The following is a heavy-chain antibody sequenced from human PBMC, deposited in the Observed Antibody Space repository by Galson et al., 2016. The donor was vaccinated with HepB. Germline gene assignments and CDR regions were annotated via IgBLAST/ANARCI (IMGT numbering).Heavy chain of an antibody. CDR1: GFDFNDYP. V-gene: IGHV3-30*14. J-gene: IGHJ4*02. CDR2: ISSDANNR. CDR3: AKEFSLGVVTVGVYFDL. Sequence: SLRLSCAASGFDFNDYPMHWVRQAPGKGLEWMTVISSDANNRYYADSVKGRFTVSRDNGKNTLSLQMNSLRPEDTATFYCAKEFSLGVVTVGVYFDLWGPGTLVSVSS. D-gene: IGHD3-3*01.